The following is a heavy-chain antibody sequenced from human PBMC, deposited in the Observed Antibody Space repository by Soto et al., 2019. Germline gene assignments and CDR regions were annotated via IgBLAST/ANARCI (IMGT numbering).Heavy chain of an antibody. V-gene: IGHV1-58*01. J-gene: IGHJ6*02. Sequence: ASVKVSCKASGFTFTSSAVQWVRQARGQRLEWIGWIVVGSGNTNYAQKFQERVTITRDMSTSTAYMELSSLRSEDTAVYYCAADPLGGIYYYYYGMDVWGQGTTVTVSS. CDR3: AADPLGGIYYYYYGMDV. D-gene: IGHD3-3*01. CDR2: IVVGSGNT. CDR1: GFTFTSSA.